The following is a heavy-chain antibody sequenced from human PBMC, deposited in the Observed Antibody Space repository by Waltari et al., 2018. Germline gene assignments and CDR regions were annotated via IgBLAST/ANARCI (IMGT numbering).Heavy chain of an antibody. Sequence: QVQLKQWGAGLLKISETLSLTCEVSGGSFTTNYWSWIRQSPGKGLEWIGEIYHTGSHNYNPSLQNRVTISVERSKSLFSLEVTSITAADAAIYYCARVKSGFDSWGQGTVVTVSS. CDR2: IYHTGSH. CDR1: GGSFTTNY. CDR3: ARVKSGFDS. V-gene: IGHV4-34*01. J-gene: IGHJ4*02.